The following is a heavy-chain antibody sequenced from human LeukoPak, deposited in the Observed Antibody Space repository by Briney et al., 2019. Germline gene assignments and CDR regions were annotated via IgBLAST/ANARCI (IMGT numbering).Heavy chain of an antibody. CDR2: IYYSGST. Sequence: SETLSLTCTVSGGSISSSSYYWGWIRQPPGKGLEWIGSIYYSGSTYYNPSLKSRVTISVDTSKNQFSLKLSSVTAADTAVYYCARIVTYSSSFDYWGQGTLVTVSS. CDR3: ARIVTYSSSFDY. D-gene: IGHD6-6*01. V-gene: IGHV4-39*07. CDR1: GGSISSSSYY. J-gene: IGHJ4*02.